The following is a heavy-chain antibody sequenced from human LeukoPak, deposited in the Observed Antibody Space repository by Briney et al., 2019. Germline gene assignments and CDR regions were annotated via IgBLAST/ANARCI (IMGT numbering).Heavy chain of an antibody. D-gene: IGHD6-19*01. CDR2: FYYSGNN. CDR1: GVSISSSSYF. Sequence: SETLSLTCSVSGVSISSSSYFWGWIRQPPGKGLEWIGTFYYSGNNFYSPSLKSRVTIYADTSENQFSLKLTSVTAADTAVYYCARLETSSGSLSYFDYWGQGTLVTVSS. J-gene: IGHJ4*02. CDR3: ARLETSSGSLSYFDY. V-gene: IGHV4-39*01.